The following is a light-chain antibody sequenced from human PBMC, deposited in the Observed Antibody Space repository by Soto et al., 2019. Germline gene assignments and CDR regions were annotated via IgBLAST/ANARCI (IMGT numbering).Light chain of an antibody. V-gene: IGKV1-27*01. CDR1: QGISNY. J-gene: IGKJ5*01. CDR2: AAS. Sequence: DIQMTQSPSSLSASVGDRVTITCRASQGISNYLAWYQQKPGKVPKLLIYAASTLQSGVPSRFSGSGSGTDFTLTISSLQPEDVATDYCQKYNSALSITFGQGTRLESK. CDR3: QKYNSALSIT.